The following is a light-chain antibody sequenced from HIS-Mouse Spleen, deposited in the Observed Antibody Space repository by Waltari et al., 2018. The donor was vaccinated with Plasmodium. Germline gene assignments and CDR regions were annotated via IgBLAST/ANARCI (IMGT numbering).Light chain of an antibody. CDR1: QSVRSN. V-gene: IGKV3-15*01. CDR3: QQYNNWSFT. J-gene: IGKJ3*01. Sequence: EIVMTQSPATLSVSPGERATLCCRASQSVRSNLAWYQQKPGQAPRLLIYGASTRATGIPARFSGSGSGTEFTLTISSLQSEDFAVYYCQQYNNWSFTFGPGTKVDIK. CDR2: GAS.